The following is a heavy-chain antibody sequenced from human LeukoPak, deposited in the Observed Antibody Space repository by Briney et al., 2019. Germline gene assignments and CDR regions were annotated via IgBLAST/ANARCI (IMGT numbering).Heavy chain of an antibody. V-gene: IGHV1-2*02. CDR3: ARELATNKYYFDY. CDR1: GHTFTGYY. D-gene: IGHD5-24*01. CDR2: INPNSGGT. J-gene: IGHJ4*02. Sequence: ASVKVSCKASGHTFTGYYMHWVRQAPGQGLEWMGWINPNSGGTNYAQKFQGRVTMTRDTSISTAYMELSRLRSDDTAVYYCARELATNKYYFDYWGQGTLVTVSS.